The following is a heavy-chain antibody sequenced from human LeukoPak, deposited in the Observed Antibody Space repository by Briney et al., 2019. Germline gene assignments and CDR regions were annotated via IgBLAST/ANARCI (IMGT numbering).Heavy chain of an antibody. CDR2: IYYSGST. Sequence: SETLSLTCTVSGGSISSSSYYWGWIRQPPGKGLEWIGSIYYSGSTYYNPSLKSRVTISVDTSKNQFSLKLSSVTAADTAVYYCARLGSIADTKGDYWSERTLVTVSS. V-gene: IGHV4-39*01. CDR1: GGSISSSSYY. D-gene: IGHD6-6*01. J-gene: IGHJ4*02. CDR3: ARLGSIADTKGDY.